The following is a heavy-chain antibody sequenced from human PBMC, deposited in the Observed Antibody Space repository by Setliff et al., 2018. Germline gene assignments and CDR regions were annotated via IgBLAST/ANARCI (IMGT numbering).Heavy chain of an antibody. CDR2: IYYSGSS. J-gene: IGHJ1*01. V-gene: IGHV4-30-4*08. D-gene: IGHD2-21*02. CDR1: GGSISSGDYY. CDR3: ARDLRDVTGQLGYFQH. Sequence: PSETLSLTCTVSGGSISSGDYYWSWIRQPPGKGLEWIGYIYYSGSSYHNPSLKSRVTTSVDMSKNQFSLKLSSVSAADTAVYYCARDLRDVTGQLGYFQHWGRAPWSPSPQ.